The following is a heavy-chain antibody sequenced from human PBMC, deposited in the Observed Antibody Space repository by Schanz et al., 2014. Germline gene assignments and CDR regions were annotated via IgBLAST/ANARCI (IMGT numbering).Heavy chain of an antibody. J-gene: IGHJ4*02. Sequence: QLQLQESGPRLVKSSETLSLICTVSGGSVSSNSYHWGWIRQPPGKGLEWIGNVYYSGSTYYNPSLKSRVPISLDKSKSQFSLTLNAVTAADTAVYYCARDERDLPRSLFVFWGQGTLVTVSS. CDR2: VYYSGST. V-gene: IGHV4-39*07. CDR3: ARDERDLPRSLFVF. CDR1: GGSVSSNSYH. D-gene: IGHD2-2*01.